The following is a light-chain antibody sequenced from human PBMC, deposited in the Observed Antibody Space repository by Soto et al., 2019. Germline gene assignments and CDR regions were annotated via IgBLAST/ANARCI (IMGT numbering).Light chain of an antibody. J-gene: IGKJ1*01. Sequence: EIVMTQSPATLSVSPWERATLSCWASQSVSSNLAWYQQKPGQAPRLLFYDASTRATGIPARFSGSGSGTEFTLTISSLQSEDFAVYCCQQYKDWPRTFGQGTKVDIK. CDR1: QSVSSN. CDR3: QQYKDWPRT. V-gene: IGKV3-15*01. CDR2: DAS.